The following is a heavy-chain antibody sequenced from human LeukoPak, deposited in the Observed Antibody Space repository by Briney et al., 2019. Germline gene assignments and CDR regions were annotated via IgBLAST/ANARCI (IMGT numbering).Heavy chain of an antibody. CDR2: IYYSGST. V-gene: IGHV4-39*07. J-gene: IGHJ5*02. Sequence: SETLSLTCTVSGGSISSSSYYWGWTRQPPGKGLEWIGSIYYSGSTYYNPSLKSRVTISVDTSKNQFSLKLSSVTAADTAVYYCARENLAVAGTGWFDPWGQGTLVTVSS. CDR1: GGSISSSSYY. D-gene: IGHD6-19*01. CDR3: ARENLAVAGTGWFDP.